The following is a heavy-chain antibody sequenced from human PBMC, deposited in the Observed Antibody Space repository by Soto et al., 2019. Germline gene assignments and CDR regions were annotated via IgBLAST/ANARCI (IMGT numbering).Heavy chain of an antibody. CDR2: IIPIFGTA. CDR3: ARVDYVGSYYYYGLEV. V-gene: IGHV1-69*13. J-gene: IGHJ6*02. D-gene: IGHD4-17*01. Sequence: ASVKVSCKASGGTFSSYAISWVGPAPGQGLEWRGGIIPIFGTANYAQKFQGRGKLTADESTRTTYMELRSLRSEDTAVYYCARVDYVGSYYYYGLEVWGQGTTVTVSS. CDR1: GGTFSSYA.